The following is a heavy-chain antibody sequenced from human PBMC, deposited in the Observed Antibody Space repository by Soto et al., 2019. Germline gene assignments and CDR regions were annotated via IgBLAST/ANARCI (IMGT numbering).Heavy chain of an antibody. CDR2: MYNTGST. CDR3: ARDLWGYCGADCYPLDV. Sequence: QVRLQESGPGLVKPSETLSLTCTVSGGSISRYYWSWIRQPPGKGLDWIGYMYNTGSTIYNPSLKSRVTISVDTSKNQFSLKLNSVTAADTAVYYCARDLWGYCGADCYPLDVWGQGTTVTVSS. J-gene: IGHJ6*02. V-gene: IGHV4-59*01. CDR1: GGSISRYY. D-gene: IGHD2-21*02.